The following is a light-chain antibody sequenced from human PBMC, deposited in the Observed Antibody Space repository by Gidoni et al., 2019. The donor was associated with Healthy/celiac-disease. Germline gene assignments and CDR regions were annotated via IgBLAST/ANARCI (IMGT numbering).Light chain of an antibody. CDR3: QQSYSTRWT. J-gene: IGKJ1*01. Sequence: DIQMTQSPSSLSASVGDRVTITCRASQRISSYLNWYQQKPGKAPTLLIYAASSLQSGVPSRFSGSGSGTDFTLTIISLQPEDVSTYYCQQSYSTRWTFGQGTKVEIK. CDR1: QRISSY. CDR2: AAS. V-gene: IGKV1-39*01.